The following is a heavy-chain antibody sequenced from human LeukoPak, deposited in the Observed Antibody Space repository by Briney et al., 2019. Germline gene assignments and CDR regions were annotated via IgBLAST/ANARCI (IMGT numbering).Heavy chain of an antibody. J-gene: IGHJ4*02. V-gene: IGHV3-30-3*01. Sequence: PGRSLRLSCAASGFTFSSYAMHWVRQAPGKGLEWVAVISSDGSDKYYGDSVKGRFTISRDNSKNTLYLQINTLRAEDTAVYYCTYDSRGYSFDYWGQGTLVIVSS. CDR2: ISSDGSDK. D-gene: IGHD3-22*01. CDR1: GFTFSSYA. CDR3: TYDSRGYSFDY.